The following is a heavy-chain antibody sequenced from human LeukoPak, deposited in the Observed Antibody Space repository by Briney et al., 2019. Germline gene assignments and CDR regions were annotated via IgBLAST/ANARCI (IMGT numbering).Heavy chain of an antibody. Sequence: PGGSLRLSCVASGFIFSSNYMSWVRQAPGKGLEWVSIIYSGSSTYYADSVKGRFTISRDNSKNTVFLQMNSLRVEDTAVYYCARGPTRGYGDYWGQGTLVTVSS. CDR2: IYSGSST. V-gene: IGHV3-53*01. CDR3: ARGPTRGYGDY. CDR1: GFIFSSNY. D-gene: IGHD5-18*01. J-gene: IGHJ4*02.